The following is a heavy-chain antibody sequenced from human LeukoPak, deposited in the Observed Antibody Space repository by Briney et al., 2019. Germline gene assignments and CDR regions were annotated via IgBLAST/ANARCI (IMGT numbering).Heavy chain of an antibody. CDR3: VSTPGYSSSWYTYFQH. CDR1: GYALTSYD. Sequence: VASVNASCKISGYALTSYDMHWVRQAAGQGLEWMGWISAYNGNTNYAQKLQGRVTTTTDTSTSTAYMELRSLRSDDTAVYYCVSTPGYSSSWYTYFQHWGQGTLVTVSS. D-gene: IGHD6-13*01. V-gene: IGHV1-18*04. CDR2: ISAYNGNT. J-gene: IGHJ1*01.